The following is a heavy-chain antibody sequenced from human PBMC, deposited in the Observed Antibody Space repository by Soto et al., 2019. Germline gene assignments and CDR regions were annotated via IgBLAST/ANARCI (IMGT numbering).Heavy chain of an antibody. J-gene: IGHJ6*02. CDR3: ARQAPPSPSYYYYYGMDV. Sequence: PGESLQISCKGSGYSFTSYWIGWVRQMPGKGLEWMGIIYPGDSDTRYSPSFRGQVTISADKSISTAYLQWSSLKASDTAMYYCARQAPPSPSYYYYYGMDVWGQGTTVTVSS. CDR2: IYPGDSDT. CDR1: GYSFTSYW. V-gene: IGHV5-51*01.